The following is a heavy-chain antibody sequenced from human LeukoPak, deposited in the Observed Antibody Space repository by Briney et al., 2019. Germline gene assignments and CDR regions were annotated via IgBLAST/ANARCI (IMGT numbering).Heavy chain of an antibody. D-gene: IGHD3-10*01. CDR2: VYYSGST. CDR3: ARVDGPAMVRGVISGGYFDY. J-gene: IGHJ4*02. V-gene: IGHV4-59*12. Sequence: SETLSLTCTVSGGSISSYYWSWIRQPPGKGLEWIGNVYYSGSTNYNPSLKSRVTISVDTSKNQFSLKLSSVTAADTAVYYCARVDGPAMVRGVISGGYFDYWGQGTLVTVSS. CDR1: GGSISSYY.